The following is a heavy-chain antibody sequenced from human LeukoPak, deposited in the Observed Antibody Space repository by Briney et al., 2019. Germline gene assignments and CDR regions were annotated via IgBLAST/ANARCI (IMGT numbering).Heavy chain of an antibody. Sequence: GGSLRLSCAASGFTFSSYWMSWVRQAPGKGLEWVANIKQDGSEKYYVDSVKGRFTISRDNAKNSLYLQMNSLRAEDTAVYYCARDQASGSYYKDYFDYWGQGTLVTVSS. V-gene: IGHV3-7*01. CDR1: GFTFSSYW. J-gene: IGHJ4*02. D-gene: IGHD1-26*01. CDR3: ARDQASGSYYKDYFDY. CDR2: IKQDGSEK.